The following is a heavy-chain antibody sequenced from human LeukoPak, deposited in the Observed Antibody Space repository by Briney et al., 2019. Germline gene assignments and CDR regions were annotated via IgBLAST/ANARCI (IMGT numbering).Heavy chain of an antibody. CDR1: GGSIITTNW. CDR3: TRESGAFSPFGF. Sequence: PSETLSLTCGVSGGSIITTNWRSWVRQPPGKGLEWIGEVHLNGATNYKPSLESRVSMSIDKSKNQLSLKLSSVTAADTATYYCTRESGAFSPFGFWGQGTLVTVSS. D-gene: IGHD1-26*01. J-gene: IGHJ4*02. V-gene: IGHV4-4*02. CDR2: VHLNGAT.